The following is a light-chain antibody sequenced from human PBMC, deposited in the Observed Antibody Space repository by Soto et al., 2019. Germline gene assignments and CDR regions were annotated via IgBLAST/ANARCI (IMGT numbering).Light chain of an antibody. CDR3: QQRSNWPRAT. J-gene: IGKJ5*01. CDR2: DAS. Sequence: EIVLTQSPATLSLSPGERAPLSCRASQSVSSYLAWYQQKPGQAPRLLIYDASNRATGIPARFSGSGSGTDFTLTISSLEPEDFAVYYCQQRSNWPRATFGQGTRLEIK. CDR1: QSVSSY. V-gene: IGKV3-11*01.